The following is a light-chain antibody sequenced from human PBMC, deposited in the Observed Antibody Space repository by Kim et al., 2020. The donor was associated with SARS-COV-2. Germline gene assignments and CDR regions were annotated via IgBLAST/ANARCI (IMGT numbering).Light chain of an antibody. CDR2: KAS. V-gene: IGKV1-5*03. J-gene: IGKJ1*01. Sequence: SAAVGDRVTITCRASQSVTRWLAGYQPKPGKAPKLLTYKASTLVSGVPSRFSGSGYGTEFTLTISSLQPDDFATDYCQQSDYYSSFGQGTKVDIK. CDR1: QSVTRW. CDR3: QQSDYYSS.